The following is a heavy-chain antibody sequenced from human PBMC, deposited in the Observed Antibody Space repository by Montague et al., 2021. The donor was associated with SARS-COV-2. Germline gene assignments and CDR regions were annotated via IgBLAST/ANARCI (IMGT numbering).Heavy chain of an antibody. J-gene: IGHJ3*02. CDR1: GGSITVSRYD. V-gene: IGHV4-39*01. D-gene: IGHD1-1*01. CDR2: VHYTGTT. CDR3: ARHRANAGSFDI. Sequence: SETLSLTRTVSGGSITVSRYDWGWIRQPPGKGLEWIGSVHYTGTTSYNASLKSRLTISVDTSENQFSLKMTSVTASGTAVYYCARHRANAGSFDIWGQGTMVTVSS.